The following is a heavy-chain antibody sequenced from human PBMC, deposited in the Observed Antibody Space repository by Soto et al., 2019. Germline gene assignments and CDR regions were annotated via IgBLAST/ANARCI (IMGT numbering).Heavy chain of an antibody. V-gene: IGHV4-39*01. J-gene: IGHJ4*02. CDR3: AKNLPRTGRFDY. CDR1: GGSISSGDYC. Sequence: SATLSLTSTVSGGSISSGDYCCSWIRQPPGKGLEWVVSIYYSGRTYYNPSLRSRVTISVDRSKNQFSLTMSSVTAADTAVYYCAKNLPRTGRFDYWGQGTSVTVSS. CDR2: IYYSGRT.